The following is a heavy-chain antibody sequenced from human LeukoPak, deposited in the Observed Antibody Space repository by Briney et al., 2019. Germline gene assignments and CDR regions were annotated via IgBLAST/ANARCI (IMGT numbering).Heavy chain of an antibody. Sequence: SETLSLTCTVSHYSISSNYYWGWIRQPPGKGLEWPGSIYHSGSTYYNPSLKSRVTVSVDTSKNQFSLKLTSVTAADTAVYYCARSSGYMSYWGQGTLVTVSS. V-gene: IGHV4-38-2*02. CDR2: IYHSGST. CDR1: HYSISSNYY. D-gene: IGHD3-22*01. J-gene: IGHJ4*02. CDR3: ARSSGYMSY.